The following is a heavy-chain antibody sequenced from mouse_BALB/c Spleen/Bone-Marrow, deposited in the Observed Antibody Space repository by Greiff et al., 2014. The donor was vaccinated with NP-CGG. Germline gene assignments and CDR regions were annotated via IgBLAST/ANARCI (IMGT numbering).Heavy chain of an antibody. CDR2: ISSGSSTI. J-gene: IGHJ2*01. CDR1: GFTFSSFG. CDR3: TRGGNWDDFDY. Sequence: VQLKESGGGLVQPGGSRKLSCAASGFTFSSFGMHWVRQAPEKGLEWVAYISSGSSTIFYADTVKGRFTVSRDNPKNTLFLQMTSLRSEDTAMYYCTRGGNWDDFDYRGQGTTLTVSS. V-gene: IGHV5-17*02. D-gene: IGHD4-1*01.